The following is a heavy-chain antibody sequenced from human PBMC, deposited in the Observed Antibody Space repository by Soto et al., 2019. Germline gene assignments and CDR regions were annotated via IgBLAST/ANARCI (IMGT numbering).Heavy chain of an antibody. CDR2: ISGTAVST. Sequence: EVVLLESGGGLAQPGGSLRLSCVASGFTFSKYAMNWVRQAPGKGLEWVASISGTAVSTDYADSVKGRFTISRDNSKNTVSLQMDNLRVEVTATYYCVNWNDEDVDWGQGTLVAVSS. CDR1: GFTFSKYA. CDR3: VNWNDEDVD. D-gene: IGHD1-1*01. J-gene: IGHJ4*01. V-gene: IGHV3-23*01.